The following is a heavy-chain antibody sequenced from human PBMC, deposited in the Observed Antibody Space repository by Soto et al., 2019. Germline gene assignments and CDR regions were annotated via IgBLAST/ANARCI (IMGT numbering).Heavy chain of an antibody. CDR2: IRYDGSEK. CDR3: ARAHHYYYYNYGMDV. CDR1: GFSYRTYG. V-gene: IGHV3-30*02. J-gene: IGHJ6*02. Sequence: GGSLRLSCAASGFSYRTYGRHWVRQAPGKGLEWVSLIRYDGSEKYYADSVKGRCTISRDNSKNTLYLQMNSLRGEDTAVYYCARAHHYYYYNYGMDVWGQGTTVTVS.